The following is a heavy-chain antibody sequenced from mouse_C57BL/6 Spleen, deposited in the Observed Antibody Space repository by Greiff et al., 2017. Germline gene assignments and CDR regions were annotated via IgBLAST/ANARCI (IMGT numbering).Heavy chain of an antibody. J-gene: IGHJ4*01. Sequence: QVQLQQPGAELVMPGASVKLSCKASGYTFTSYWMHWVKQRPGQGLEWIGEIDPSDSYTNYNQKFKGKSTLTVDKSSSTAYMQLSSLTSEDSAVYYCARWSSLRRSDMDYWGQGTSVTVSS. D-gene: IGHD1-1*01. CDR2: IDPSDSYT. CDR1: GYTFTSYW. CDR3: ARWSSLRRSDMDY. V-gene: IGHV1-69*01.